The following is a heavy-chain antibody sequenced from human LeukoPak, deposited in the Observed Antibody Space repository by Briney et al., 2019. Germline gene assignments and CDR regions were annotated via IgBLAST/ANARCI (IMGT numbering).Heavy chain of an antibody. D-gene: IGHD6-6*01. J-gene: IGHJ3*01. CDR3: ARDPPGSAASRQVFDV. CDR1: GYIFTDYY. CDR2: INPNSGGT. V-gene: IGHV1-2*02. Sequence: ASVKVSCKASGYIFTDYYIHWVRQAPGQGLEWLGWINPNSGGTSYAQRFQGRVTMTRDTSISTAYMELIRLSSDDTAVYYCARDPPGSAASRQVFDVWGQGTMVTVSS.